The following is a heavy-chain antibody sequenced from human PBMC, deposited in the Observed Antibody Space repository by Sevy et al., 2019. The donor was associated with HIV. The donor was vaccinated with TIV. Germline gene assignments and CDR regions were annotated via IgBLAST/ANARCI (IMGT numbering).Heavy chain of an antibody. V-gene: IGHV3-7*03. CDR3: ARDPGRTGFDF. J-gene: IGHJ4*02. Sequence: GGSLRLSCAASGFTFSSYWMSWVRQAPGKGLEWVANIKQDGNDKYYVDSMKGRFTVSRDNAKNSLSLQMNSLRAEDTAVYYCARDPGRTGFDFWGQGTLVTVSS. CDR1: GFTFSSYW. CDR2: IKQDGNDK. D-gene: IGHD1-1*01.